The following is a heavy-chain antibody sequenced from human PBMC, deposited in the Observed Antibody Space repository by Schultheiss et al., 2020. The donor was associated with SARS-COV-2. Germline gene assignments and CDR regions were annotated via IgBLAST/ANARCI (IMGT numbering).Heavy chain of an antibody. CDR1: GYTFAAYY. Sequence: ASVKVSCKASGYTFAAYYIHWVRQAPGQGLEWMGRIDPNSGDTNYAQKLQGRVTMTTDTSTSTAYMELRSLRSDDTAVYYCARDRGDYYDSSRDAFDIWGQGTTVTVSS. J-gene: IGHJ3*02. CDR2: IDPNSGDT. V-gene: IGHV1-2*06. D-gene: IGHD3-22*01. CDR3: ARDRGDYYDSSRDAFDI.